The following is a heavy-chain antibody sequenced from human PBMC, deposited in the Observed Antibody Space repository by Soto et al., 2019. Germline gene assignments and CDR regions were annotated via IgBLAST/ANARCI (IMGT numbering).Heavy chain of an antibody. D-gene: IGHD4-4*01. CDR2: ITSTGYT. J-gene: IGHJ4*02. Sequence: GGSLRLSCATSGFSFSNYAMSWVRHAPGKGLEWVAGITSTGYTYYVESLKGRFTISRDNSKNTVSLQMNSLRAEDTAVYYCAKDLIDYSISYFDYWGQGTLVTVSS. V-gene: IGHV3-23*01. CDR3: AKDLIDYSISYFDY. CDR1: GFSFSNYA.